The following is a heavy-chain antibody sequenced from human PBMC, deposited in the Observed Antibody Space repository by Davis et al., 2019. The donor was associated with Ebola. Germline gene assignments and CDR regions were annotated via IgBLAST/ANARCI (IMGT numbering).Heavy chain of an antibody. CDR3: ARVSYYDREWVCDL. D-gene: IGHD3-22*01. V-gene: IGHV4-31*03. CDR1: GGSISSGGYY. Sequence: SETLSLTCTVSGGSISSGGYYWSWIRQHPGKGLEWIGYIYYSGSTYYNPSLKSRVTISVDTSKNQFSLKLSSVTAADTAVYYCARVSYYDREWVCDLWGRGTLVTVSS. CDR2: IYYSGST. J-gene: IGHJ2*01.